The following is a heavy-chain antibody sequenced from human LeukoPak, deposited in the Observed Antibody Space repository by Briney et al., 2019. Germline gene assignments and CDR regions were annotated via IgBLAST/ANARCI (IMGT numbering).Heavy chain of an antibody. CDR3: SRLGPTRRRQTEPFDY. D-gene: IGHD3-16*01. V-gene: IGHV5-51*01. Sequence: RGESLKISCKGSGYRFTSYWIRWVRQMPGKGLEWMGIIYPGDSDTRYSPSFQGQVTISADKSISTAYLQWSSLKASDTAMYYLSRLGPTRRRQTEPFDYWGQGTLVTVSS. CDR2: IYPGDSDT. J-gene: IGHJ4*02. CDR1: GYRFTSYW.